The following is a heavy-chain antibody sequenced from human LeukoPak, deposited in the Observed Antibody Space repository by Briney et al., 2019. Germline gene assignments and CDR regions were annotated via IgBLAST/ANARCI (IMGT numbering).Heavy chain of an antibody. J-gene: IGHJ4*02. D-gene: IGHD1-26*01. CDR1: GYTFTSYY. CDR3: ARAPPGGATIY. Sequence: GASVKLSCKASGYTFTSYYMHWVRQAPGQGLEWMGIINPSGGSTSYAQKFQGRVTMTRDTSTNTVYMELSSLRSEDTAVYYCARAPPGGATIYWGQGTLVTVSS. V-gene: IGHV1-46*01. CDR2: INPSGGST.